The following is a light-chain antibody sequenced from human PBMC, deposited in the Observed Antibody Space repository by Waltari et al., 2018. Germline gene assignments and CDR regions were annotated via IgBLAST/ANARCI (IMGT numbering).Light chain of an antibody. Sequence: EIVMTQSPDYLAVSLGEGATINCKSSQSVLYSPNNKNYLAWYQQKPGQPPKLLIYWASTRESGVPDRFSGSGSGTDFTLTISSLQAEDVAVYYCQQYYSTPLTFGGGTKVEIK. V-gene: IGKV4-1*01. J-gene: IGKJ4*01. CDR2: WAS. CDR3: QQYYSTPLT. CDR1: QSVLYSPNNKNY.